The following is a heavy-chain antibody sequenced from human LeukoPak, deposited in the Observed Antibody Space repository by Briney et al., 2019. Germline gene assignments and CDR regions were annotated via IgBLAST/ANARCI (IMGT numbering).Heavy chain of an antibody. D-gene: IGHD4-23*01. Sequence: PSETLSLTCAVSGYSISSGYYWGWIRQPPGKGLEWIATIYHSGSTYYNPSLKSRVTISVDTSKNQFSLKLSSVTAADTAVYYCARKLYYGGYFDYWGQGTLVTVSS. CDR2: IYHSGST. CDR1: GYSISSGYY. V-gene: IGHV4-38-2*01. CDR3: ARKLYYGGYFDY. J-gene: IGHJ4*02.